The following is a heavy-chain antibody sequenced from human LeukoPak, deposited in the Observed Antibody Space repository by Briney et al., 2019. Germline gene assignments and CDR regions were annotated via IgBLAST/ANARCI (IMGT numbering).Heavy chain of an antibody. CDR2: IYYRGST. Sequence: SETLSLTCTVSGGSISGLYWSWIRQPPGKGLEWIGYIYYRGSTNYNPSLKSRVTMSVDTSKNQISLKLSSVTAADTAVYYCARDKFGEDYMDVWGKGTTVTVSS. V-gene: IGHV4-59*11. CDR1: GGSISGLY. J-gene: IGHJ6*03. CDR3: ARDKFGEDYMDV. D-gene: IGHD3-10*01.